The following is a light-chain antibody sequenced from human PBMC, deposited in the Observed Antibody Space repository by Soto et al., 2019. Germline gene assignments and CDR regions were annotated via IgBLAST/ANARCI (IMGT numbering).Light chain of an antibody. CDR2: LGF. Sequence: EIVMTQSPPSLTVTPGEPASISCRSSQRLLHSNGNNFLDWYLQKPGQSPQLLIYLGFNRDSGVPDRVSGSGAGTDFTLKISRVEAEDVGVYYCMQALQTPYTFGQGTKLEI. CDR1: QRLLHSNGNNF. J-gene: IGKJ2*01. CDR3: MQALQTPYT. V-gene: IGKV2-28*01.